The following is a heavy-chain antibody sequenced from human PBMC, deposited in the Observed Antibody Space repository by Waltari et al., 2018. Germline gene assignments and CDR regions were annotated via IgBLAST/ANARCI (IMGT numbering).Heavy chain of an antibody. CDR2: MNNDGTST. CDR1: GFTFSSYW. J-gene: IGHJ4*02. Sequence: EVQLVESGGGLVQPGGSLRLSCVASGFTFSSYWMHWVRQAPGKGLVVVSRMNNDGTSTSCADSVKGRFTISRDNAKNTLYLQMNSLRAEDTAVYYCTRAGYYRFDYWGQGTLATVSS. V-gene: IGHV3-74*01. CDR3: TRAGYYRFDY. D-gene: IGHD3-9*01.